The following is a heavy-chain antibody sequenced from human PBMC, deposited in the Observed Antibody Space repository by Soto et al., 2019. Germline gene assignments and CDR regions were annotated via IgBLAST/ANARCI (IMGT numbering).Heavy chain of an antibody. CDR2: IIPILNSP. D-gene: IGHD2-2*01. CDR3: AREAPYCTSATCPKFYDMDV. Sequence: ASVKVSCKASGGTFGSYATTWVRRAPGQGLEWLGGIIPILNSPAYAQKFKARVVITADEITNTAYMELNSLRFDDTAVYYCAREAPYCTSATCPKFYDMDVWGQGTTVTVSS. J-gene: IGHJ6*02. V-gene: IGHV1-69*13. CDR1: GGTFGSYA.